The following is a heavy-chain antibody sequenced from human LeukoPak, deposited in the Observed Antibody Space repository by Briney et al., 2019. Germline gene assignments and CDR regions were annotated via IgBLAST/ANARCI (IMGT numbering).Heavy chain of an antibody. D-gene: IGHD5-18*01. Sequence: GGSLRLSCAASGFTFSSYWMHWVRQAPGKGLVWVSRVNSDGSDTIYADSVKGRCTISRDNAKSTVFLQMNSLRVEDTAVYYCARGGYGHGFDIWGQGTMVTVSS. J-gene: IGHJ3*02. CDR3: ARGGYGHGFDI. CDR2: VNSDGSDT. CDR1: GFTFSSYW. V-gene: IGHV3-74*01.